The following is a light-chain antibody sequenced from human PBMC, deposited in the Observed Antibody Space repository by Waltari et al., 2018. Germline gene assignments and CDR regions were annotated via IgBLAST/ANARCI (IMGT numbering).Light chain of an antibody. CDR3: QQCAASSWT. J-gene: IGKJ1*01. Sequence: DIQMTQSPSNLTASVGDRVTITCRASQSVDRWLTWFQQKPDKAPKLLIYGASGLPSGVPSRFSGSGSGTEFTHTISSLQPDDAATYYCQQCAASSWTFGQGTKVEIK. CDR1: QSVDRW. CDR2: GAS. V-gene: IGKV1-5*03.